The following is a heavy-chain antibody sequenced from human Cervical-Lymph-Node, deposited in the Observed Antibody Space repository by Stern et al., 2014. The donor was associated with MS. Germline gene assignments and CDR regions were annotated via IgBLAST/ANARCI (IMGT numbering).Heavy chain of an antibody. V-gene: IGHV1-69*01. CDR2: SIPILVTP. J-gene: IGHJ4*02. D-gene: IGHD5-12*01. Sequence: VQLVESGAEVKKPGSSVKVSCKSSGDPSKNDPISWVRQAPGQGLEWMVGSIPILVTPNYAQKFQGRVTITADGSTGTVYMEISSLRSADTAVYYCARQGAVDGLDYWGQGTLVTVSS. CDR3: ARQGAVDGLDY. CDR1: GDPSKNDP.